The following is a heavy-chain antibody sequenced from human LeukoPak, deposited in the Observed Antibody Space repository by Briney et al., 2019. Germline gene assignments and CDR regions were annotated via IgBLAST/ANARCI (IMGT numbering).Heavy chain of an antibody. V-gene: IGHV7-4-1*02. J-gene: IGHJ4*02. CDR2: INTNTGNP. Sequence: ASVKVSCKASTYTFTNYAIDWVRQAPGQGLEWMGWINTNTGNPTYAQGFTGRFVFSLDTSVSTAYLQISGLKAEDSAVYYCAREMSYGGKSFDYWGQGTLVTVSS. CDR3: AREMSYGGKSFDY. D-gene: IGHD4-23*01. CDR1: TYTFTNYA.